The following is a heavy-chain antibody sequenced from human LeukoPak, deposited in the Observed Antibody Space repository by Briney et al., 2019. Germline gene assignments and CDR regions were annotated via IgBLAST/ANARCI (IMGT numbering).Heavy chain of an antibody. CDR1: GFTVSSNY. D-gene: IGHD3-3*01. CDR2: IYSGGST. Sequence: GGSLRLSCAASGFTVSSNYMSWVRQAPGKGLEWVSVIYSGGSTYYAAPVKGRFTISRDDSKNTLYLQMNSLKTEDTAVYYCTTPAGYDFWSGYSNFDYWGQGTLVTVSS. J-gene: IGHJ4*02. V-gene: IGHV3-53*01. CDR3: TTPAGYDFWSGYSNFDY.